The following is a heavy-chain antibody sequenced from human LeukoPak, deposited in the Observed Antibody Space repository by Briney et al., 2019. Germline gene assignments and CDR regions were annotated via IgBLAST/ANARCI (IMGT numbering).Heavy chain of an antibody. J-gene: IGHJ5*02. CDR3: AGSIVGATLNWFDP. CDR2: IYYSGST. Sequence: PSETLSLTCTVSGGSISSYYWSWIRQPPGKGLEWIGYIYYSGSTNYNPSLKSRVTISVDTSKNQFSLKLSSVTAADTAVYYCAGSIVGATLNWFDPWGQGTLVTVSS. V-gene: IGHV4-59*01. CDR1: GGSISSYY. D-gene: IGHD1-26*01.